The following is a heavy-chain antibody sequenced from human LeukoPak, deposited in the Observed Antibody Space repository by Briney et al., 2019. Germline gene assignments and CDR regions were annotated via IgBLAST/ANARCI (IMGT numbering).Heavy chain of an antibody. V-gene: IGHV3-30*02. CDR2: IQYDGSIK. J-gene: IGHJ4*02. CDR1: TFSFSTYG. Sequence: GGSLRLSCAASTFSFSTYGMHWVRQAPGKGLEWVAFIQYDGSIKLYGDSVKGRFTISRDNSKNTLYLQMNSLRPEDTAVYYCARDTDYYSSSWYYWGQGTLVTVSS. CDR3: ARDTDYYSSSWYY. D-gene: IGHD6-13*01.